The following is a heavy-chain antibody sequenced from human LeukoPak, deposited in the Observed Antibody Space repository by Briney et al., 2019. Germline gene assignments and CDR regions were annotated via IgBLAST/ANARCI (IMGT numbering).Heavy chain of an antibody. J-gene: IGHJ4*02. CDR1: GFTFSSYE. Sequence: GGSLRLSCAASGFTFSSYEMNWVRQAPGKGLVWVSYISSSGSTIYYADSVKGRFTISRDNAKNSLYLQMNSLRAEDTAVYYCARDSSSTQQLWFVYWGQGTLVTVSS. CDR3: ARDSSSTQQLWFVY. D-gene: IGHD5-18*01. V-gene: IGHV3-48*03. CDR2: ISSSGSTI.